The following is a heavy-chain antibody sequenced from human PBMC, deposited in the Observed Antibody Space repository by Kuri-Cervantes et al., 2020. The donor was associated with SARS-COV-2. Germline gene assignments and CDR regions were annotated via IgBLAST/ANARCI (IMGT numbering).Heavy chain of an antibody. V-gene: IGHV2-5*01. CDR3: ASIAARRVSYYYGMDV. D-gene: IGHD6-6*01. CDR1: GFSLSTSGVG. CDR2: IYWNDDK. Sequence: SGPTLVKPTQTLTLTCTFSGFSLSTSGVGVGWIRQPPGKALEWLALIYWNDDKRYSPSLKSRLTINKDTSKNQVVLTMTNMDPVDTATYYCASIAARRVSYYYGMDVWGQGTTVTVSS. J-gene: IGHJ6*02.